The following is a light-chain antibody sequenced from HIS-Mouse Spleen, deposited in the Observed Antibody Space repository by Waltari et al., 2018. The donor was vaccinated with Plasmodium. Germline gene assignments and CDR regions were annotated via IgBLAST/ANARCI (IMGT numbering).Light chain of an antibody. Sequence: DIQMTQSPSSLSASVGDRVTITCRESQSISSYLNWYQQKPGKAPQLLIYAASSLQSGVPSRFSGSGSGTDFTLTISSLQPEDFATYYCQQSYSTPLTFGPGTKVDIK. CDR1: QSISSY. V-gene: IGKV1-39*01. CDR2: AAS. CDR3: QQSYSTPLT. J-gene: IGKJ3*01.